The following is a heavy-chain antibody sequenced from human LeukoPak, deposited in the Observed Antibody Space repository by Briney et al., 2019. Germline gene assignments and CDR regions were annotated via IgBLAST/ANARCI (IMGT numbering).Heavy chain of an antibody. CDR2: MNPNSGNT. CDR1: GYTFTSYD. V-gene: IGHV1-8*01. Sequence: GASVKVSCKASGYTFTSYDINWVRQATGQGLEWMGWMNPNSGNTGYAQKFQGRVTMTRNTSISTAYMELSSLRSEDTAVYYCARGGKRAVAGTRSPQYFQHWGQGTLVTVSS. D-gene: IGHD6-19*01. J-gene: IGHJ1*01. CDR3: ARGGKRAVAGTRSPQYFQH.